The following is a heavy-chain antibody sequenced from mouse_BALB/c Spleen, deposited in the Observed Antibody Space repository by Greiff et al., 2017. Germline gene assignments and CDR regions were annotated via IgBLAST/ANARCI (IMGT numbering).Heavy chain of an antibody. J-gene: IGHJ4*01. V-gene: IGHV14-3*02. CDR3: APQLGHYAMDY. D-gene: IGHD4-1*02. CDR2: IDPANGNT. CDR1: GFNIKDTY. Sequence: EVMLVESGAELVKPGASVKLSCTASGFNIKDTYMHWVKQRPEQGLEWIGRIDPANGNTKYDPKFQGKATITADTSSNTAYLQLSSLTSEDTAVYYCAPQLGHYAMDYWGQGTSVTVSS.